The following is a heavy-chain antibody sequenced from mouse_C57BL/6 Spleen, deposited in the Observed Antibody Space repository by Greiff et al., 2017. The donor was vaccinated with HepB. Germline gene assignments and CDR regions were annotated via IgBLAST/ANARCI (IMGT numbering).Heavy chain of an antibody. CDR3: ARHEGTVEDWYFDV. CDR2: ISSGGSYT. V-gene: IGHV5-6*01. Sequence: EVMLVESGGDLVKPGGSLKLSCAASGFTFSSYGMSWVRQTPDKRLEWVATISSGGSYTYYPDSVKGRFTISRDNAKNTLYLQMSSLKSEDTAMYYCARHEGTVEDWYFDVWGTGTTVTVSS. J-gene: IGHJ1*03. CDR1: GFTFSSYG. D-gene: IGHD1-1*01.